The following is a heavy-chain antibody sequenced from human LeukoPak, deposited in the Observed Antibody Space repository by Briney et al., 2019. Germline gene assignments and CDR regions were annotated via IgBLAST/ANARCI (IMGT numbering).Heavy chain of an antibody. V-gene: IGHV3-74*01. Sequence: GGSLRLSCAASGFTFSNYWLHWVRQAPGKGLVWVSRVNFDGTTTNYADSVKGRLTISRDNTKTTLYLQMNSLRAEDTAVYYCAGGTAYAYYLEVWGKGTTVTFSS. D-gene: IGHD5-18*01. CDR3: AGGTAYAYYLEV. CDR2: VNFDGTTT. CDR1: GFTFSNYW. J-gene: IGHJ6*03.